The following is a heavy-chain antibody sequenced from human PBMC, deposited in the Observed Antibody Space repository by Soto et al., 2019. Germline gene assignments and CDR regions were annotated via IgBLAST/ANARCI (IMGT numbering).Heavy chain of an antibody. CDR1: GYTFTSYG. D-gene: IGHD3-10*01. J-gene: IGHJ4*02. V-gene: IGHV1-18*01. CDR2: ISTYNGNT. Sequence: QVQLVQSGAEVKKPGASVKVSCKASGYTFTSYGISWVRQAPGQGLEWMGWISTYNGNTKYAQKLQGRVTMTTDTCTSTAYRELRSLRSDDTAGFDCVREMVRGVGSDYWGQGTLVTVSS. CDR3: VREMVRGVGSDY.